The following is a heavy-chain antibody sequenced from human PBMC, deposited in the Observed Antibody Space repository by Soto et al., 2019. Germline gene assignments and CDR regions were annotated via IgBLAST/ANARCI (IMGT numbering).Heavy chain of an antibody. Sequence: GGSLRLSCAASGFTFSSYGMHWARQAPGKGLEWVAVISYDGSNKYYADSVKGRFTISRDNSKNTLYLQMNSLRAEDTAVYYCAKEAGTAMVYKAQGYFDYWGQGTLVTVSS. CDR3: AKEAGTAMVYKAQGYFDY. D-gene: IGHD5-18*01. CDR1: GFTFSSYG. CDR2: ISYDGSNK. V-gene: IGHV3-30*18. J-gene: IGHJ4*02.